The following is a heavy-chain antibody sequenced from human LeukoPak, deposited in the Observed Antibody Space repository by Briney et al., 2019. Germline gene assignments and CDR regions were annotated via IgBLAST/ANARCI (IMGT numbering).Heavy chain of an antibody. J-gene: IGHJ5*02. Sequence: SVKVSCKASGGPFSSYVISWVRQAPGQGLEWMGRIIPMFGITDYAQKFQGRVTITADKSTNTVYMELRSLSSDDTAVYYCAGPLGYCTGNSCSRDPWGQGTLVTVSS. CDR3: AGPLGYCTGNSCSRDP. V-gene: IGHV1-69*04. D-gene: IGHD2-15*01. CDR1: GGPFSSYV. CDR2: IIPMFGIT.